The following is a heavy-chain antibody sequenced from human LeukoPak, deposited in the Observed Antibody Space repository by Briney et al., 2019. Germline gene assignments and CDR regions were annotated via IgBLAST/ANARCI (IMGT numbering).Heavy chain of an antibody. CDR1: GGTFSSYA. J-gene: IGHJ4*02. V-gene: IGHV1-69*05. D-gene: IGHD4-17*01. Sequence: SVKVSCKASGGTFSSYAISWVRQAPGQGLELMGRIIPIFGTANYAQKFQGRVTITTDESTSTAYMELSSLRSEDTAVYYCARGPVTSPNKPFDYWGQGTLVTVSS. CDR2: IIPIFGTA. CDR3: ARGPVTSPNKPFDY.